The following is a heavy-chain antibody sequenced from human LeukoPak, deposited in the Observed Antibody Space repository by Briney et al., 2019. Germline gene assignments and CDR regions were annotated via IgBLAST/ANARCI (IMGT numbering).Heavy chain of an antibody. V-gene: IGHV1-46*01. D-gene: IGHD3-9*01. CDR1: GYTFTSYY. Sequence: GASVKVSYKASGYTFTSYYMHWVRQAPGQGLEWMGIINPSGGSTSYAQKFQGRVTMTRDTSTSTVYMELSSLRSEDTAVYYCARESRYFDWVNWFDPWGQGTLVTVSS. J-gene: IGHJ5*02. CDR3: ARESRYFDWVNWFDP. CDR2: INPSGGST.